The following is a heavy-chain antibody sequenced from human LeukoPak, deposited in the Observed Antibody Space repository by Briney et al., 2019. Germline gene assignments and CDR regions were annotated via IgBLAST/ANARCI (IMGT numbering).Heavy chain of an antibody. CDR3: AKPYFGVVTRRGYYFDY. V-gene: IGHV3-74*01. Sequence: PGGSLRLSCAASGFTFSSYWMHWVRQAPGKGLVWVSRINSDGSSTSYADSVKGRFTISRDNSKNTLYLQMNSLRAEDTAVYYCAKPYFGVVTRRGYYFDYWGQGTLVTVSS. D-gene: IGHD3-3*01. J-gene: IGHJ4*02. CDR2: INSDGSST. CDR1: GFTFSSYW.